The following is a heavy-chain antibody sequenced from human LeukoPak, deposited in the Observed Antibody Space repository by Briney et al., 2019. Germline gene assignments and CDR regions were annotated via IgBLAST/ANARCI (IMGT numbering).Heavy chain of an antibody. V-gene: IGHV3-23*01. Sequence: GGSLRLSCAASGFTFSSYAMSWVRQAPGKGPEWVSAISGSGGSTYYADSVKGRFTISRDNSKNTLYLQMNSLRAEDTAVYYCAKHSGYDYDPFDYWGQGTLVTVSS. CDR1: GFTFSSYA. CDR3: AKHSGYDYDPFDY. D-gene: IGHD5-12*01. J-gene: IGHJ4*02. CDR2: ISGSGGST.